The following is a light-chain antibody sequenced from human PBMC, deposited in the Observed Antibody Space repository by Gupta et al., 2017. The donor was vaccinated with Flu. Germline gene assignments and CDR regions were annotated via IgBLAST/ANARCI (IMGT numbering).Light chain of an antibody. CDR3: QQYDNYQGIT. J-gene: IGKJ3*01. V-gene: IGKV1-5*03. CDR1: QSISDW. Sequence: DIQMTQSPSTLSASVGDRVTVTCRASQSISDWLAWYQQKPGKAPKLLIYKSSLLESGVPSRFSGSGSGTEFTLTMSSLQPDDFATYYCQQYDNYQGITFGPGTKVDLK. CDR2: KSS.